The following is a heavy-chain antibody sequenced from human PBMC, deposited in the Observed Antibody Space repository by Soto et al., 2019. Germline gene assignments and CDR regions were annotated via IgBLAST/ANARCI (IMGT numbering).Heavy chain of an antibody. CDR2: IYYSGST. Sequence: SETLSLTCTVSGRSISSVNYYWSWIRQPPGKGLEWIGYIYYSGSTYYNPSLKSRVTISVDTSKNQFSLKLSSVTAADTAVYYCACYASGDGNGGRCYSPFDYWGQGTLVTVSS. D-gene: IGHD2-15*01. J-gene: IGHJ4*02. CDR3: ACYASGDGNGGRCYSPFDY. CDR1: GRSISSVNYY. V-gene: IGHV4-30-4*01.